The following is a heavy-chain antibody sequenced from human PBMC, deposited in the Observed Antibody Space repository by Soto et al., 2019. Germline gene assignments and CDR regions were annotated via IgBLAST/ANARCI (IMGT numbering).Heavy chain of an antibody. V-gene: IGHV3-33*01. CDR1: GFTFSSYG. Sequence: QVQLVESGGGVVQPGRSLRLSCAASGFTFSSYGMHWVRQAPGKGLEWVAVIWYDGSNKYYADSVKGRFTISRDNSKNTLYLQMTSLRAEDTAVYYCARYSSSSWYYFDYWGQGTLVTVSS. D-gene: IGHD6-6*01. J-gene: IGHJ4*02. CDR3: ARYSSSSWYYFDY. CDR2: IWYDGSNK.